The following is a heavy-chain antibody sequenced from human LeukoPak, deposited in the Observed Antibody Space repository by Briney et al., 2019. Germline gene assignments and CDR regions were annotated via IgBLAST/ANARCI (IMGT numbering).Heavy chain of an antibody. D-gene: IGHD6-19*01. J-gene: IGHJ4*02. CDR2: ISYDGSNK. V-gene: IGHV3-30-3*01. CDR1: GFTFSSYA. CDR3: AKAPYSSGWAYFDY. Sequence: GRSLRLSCAASGFTFSSYAMHWVRQAPGKGLEWVAVISYDGSNKYYADSVKGRFTISRDNSKNTLYLQMNSLRAEDTAVYYCAKAPYSSGWAYFDYWGQGTLVTVSS.